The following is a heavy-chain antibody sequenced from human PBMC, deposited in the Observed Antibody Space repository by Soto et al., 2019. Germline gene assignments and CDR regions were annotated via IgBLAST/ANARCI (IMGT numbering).Heavy chain of an antibody. V-gene: IGHV3-15*07. CDR3: TTWGVRARWFFLGGMDV. CDR1: GFTFGNAW. J-gene: IGHJ6*02. D-gene: IGHD3-3*01. Sequence: PGGSLRLSCAASGFTFGNAWMNWVRQAPGKGLEWVGRIKSKTDGGTTDYAAPVKGRFTISRDDSKNTLYLQMNSLKTEDTAVYYCTTWGVRARWFFLGGMDVWGQGTTVTVS. CDR2: IKSKTDGGTT.